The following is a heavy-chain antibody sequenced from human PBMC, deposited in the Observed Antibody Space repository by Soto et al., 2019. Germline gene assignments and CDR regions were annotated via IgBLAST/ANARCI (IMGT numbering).Heavy chain of an antibody. D-gene: IGHD3-10*01. CDR1: GGTFSSYT. CDR3: AREEYYYGSGAFFDY. J-gene: IGHJ4*02. V-gene: IGHV1-69*08. CDR2: IIPILGIA. Sequence: QVQLVQSGAEVKKPGSSVKVSCKASGGTFSSYTISWVRQAPGQGLEWMGRIIPILGIANYAQKCQGRVTITADKSTSTAYMELSSLRSEDTAVYYSAREEYYYGSGAFFDYWGQGTLVTVSS.